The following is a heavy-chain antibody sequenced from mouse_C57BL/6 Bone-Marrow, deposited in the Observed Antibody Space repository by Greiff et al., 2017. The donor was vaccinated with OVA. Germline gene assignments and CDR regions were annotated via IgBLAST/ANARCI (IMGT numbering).Heavy chain of an antibody. J-gene: IGHJ3*01. CDR2: INPSTGGT. D-gene: IGHD1-1*01. V-gene: IGHV1-42*01. Sequence: VQLKQPGPELVKPGASVKISCKASGYSFTGYYMNWVKQSPEKGLEWIGEINPSTGGTTYNQKFKAKATLTVDKSSSTAYMQLKSLTSEDSAVYSCARYYYGSSPPWFAYWGQRTLVTVSA. CDR1: GYSFTGYY. CDR3: ARYYYGSSPPWFAY.